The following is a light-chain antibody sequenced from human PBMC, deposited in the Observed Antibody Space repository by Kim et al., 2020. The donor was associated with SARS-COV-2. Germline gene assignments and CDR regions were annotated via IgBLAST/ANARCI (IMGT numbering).Light chain of an antibody. J-gene: IGLJ2*01. CDR2: QDS. V-gene: IGLV3-1*01. CDR3: QAWDSSTAWV. Sequence: VSPGHTASITSSGDKLGDKYACWYQQKPGQSPGLVIYQDSKRPSGIPERFSGSNSGNTATLTISGTQAMDEADYYCQAWDSSTAWVFGGGTKLTVL. CDR1: KLGDKY.